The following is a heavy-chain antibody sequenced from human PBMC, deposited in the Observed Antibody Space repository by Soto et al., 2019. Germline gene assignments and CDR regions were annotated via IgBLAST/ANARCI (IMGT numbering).Heavy chain of an antibody. J-gene: IGHJ6*02. V-gene: IGHV3-23*01. Sequence: GGSLRLSCVASGFTFTSYTMTWVRQAPGKGLEWVSSISESGLNTFYADSVKGRFTISRDNSKNTLYLQMNSLRAEGTAIYYCAKAYTPAWYFYGMDVWGQGTTVTISS. CDR3: AKAYTPAWYFYGMDV. D-gene: IGHD2-2*02. CDR1: GFTFTSYT. CDR2: ISESGLNT.